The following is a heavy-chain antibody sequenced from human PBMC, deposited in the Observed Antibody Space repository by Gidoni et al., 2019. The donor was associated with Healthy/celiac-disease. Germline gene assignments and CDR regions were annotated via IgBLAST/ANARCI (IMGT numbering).Heavy chain of an antibody. CDR3: ARGDRQQLVRRNNWFDP. V-gene: IGHV4-34*01. J-gene: IGHJ5*02. CDR2: INHSGST. CDR1: GGSFSGYY. D-gene: IGHD6-13*01. Sequence: QVQLQQWGAGLLKPSETLSLTCAVYGGSFSGYYWSGIRQPPGKGLEWIGEINHSGSTNYNPSLKSRVTISVDTSKNQFSLKLSSVTAADTAVYYCARGDRQQLVRRNNWFDPWGQGTLVTVSS.